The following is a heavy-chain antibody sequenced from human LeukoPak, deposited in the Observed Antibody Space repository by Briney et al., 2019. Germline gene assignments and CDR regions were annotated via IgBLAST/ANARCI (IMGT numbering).Heavy chain of an antibody. CDR3: AKFPSYQYYYYYMNV. J-gene: IGHJ6*03. V-gene: IGHV3-23*01. Sequence: PGGSLRLSCAASGFTFTTYAMSWVRQAPGKGLEWVSAISGSGGATYYADSVKGRFTISRDNPKSTLYLQMNSLRAEDTAVYYCAKFPSYQYYYYYMNVWGKGTTVTVSS. CDR1: GFTFTTYA. CDR2: ISGSGGAT.